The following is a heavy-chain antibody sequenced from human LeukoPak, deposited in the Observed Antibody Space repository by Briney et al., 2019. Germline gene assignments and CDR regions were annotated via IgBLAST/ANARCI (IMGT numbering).Heavy chain of an antibody. J-gene: IGHJ5*02. CDR3: ASYRVVPAASGWFDP. Sequence: PSETLSLTCSVSGGSISGYYWCWIRQPPGKGLEWIGYIYYSGSTNYNPSLKSRVTISVDTSKNQFSLKLSSVTAADTAVYYCASYRVVPAASGWFDPWGQGTLVTVSS. CDR1: GGSISGYY. CDR2: IYYSGST. V-gene: IGHV4-59*01. D-gene: IGHD2-2*01.